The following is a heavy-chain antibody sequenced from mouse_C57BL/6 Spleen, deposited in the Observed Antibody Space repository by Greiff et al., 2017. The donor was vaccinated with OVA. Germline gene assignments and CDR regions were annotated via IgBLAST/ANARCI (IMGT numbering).Heavy chain of an antibody. D-gene: IGHD1-1*01. V-gene: IGHV7-3*01. J-gene: IGHJ4*01. Sequence: EVMLVESGGGLVQPGGSLSLSCAASGFTFTDYYMSWVRQPPGKALEWLGFIRNKANGYTTEYSASVKGRFTISRDNSQSILYLQMNALRAEDSATYCGARIYGSSHYYAMDYWGQGTSVTVSS. CDR1: GFTFTDYY. CDR2: IRNKANGYTT. CDR3: ARIYGSSHYYAMDY.